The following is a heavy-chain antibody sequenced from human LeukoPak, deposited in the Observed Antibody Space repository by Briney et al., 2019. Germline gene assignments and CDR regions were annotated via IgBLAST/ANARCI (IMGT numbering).Heavy chain of an antibody. D-gene: IGHD1-26*01. J-gene: IGHJ4*02. CDR1: GGSFSGYY. CDR2: INHSGST. Sequence: PSETLSLTCAVYGGSFSGYYWSWIRQPPGKGLDWIGEINHSGSTNYNPSLKSRVTISVDTSKNQFSLKLSSVTAADTAVYYCARGPVGATLFDYWGQGTLVTVSS. V-gene: IGHV4-34*01. CDR3: ARGPVGATLFDY.